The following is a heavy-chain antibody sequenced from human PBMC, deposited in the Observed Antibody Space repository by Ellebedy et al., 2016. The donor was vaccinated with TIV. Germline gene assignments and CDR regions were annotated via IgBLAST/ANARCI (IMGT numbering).Heavy chain of an antibody. CDR1: GGSISSYY. V-gene: IGHV4-59*12. D-gene: IGHD3-22*01. CDR3: ARDNSGYFVAFDI. J-gene: IGHJ3*02. Sequence: SETLSLTCTDSGGSISSYYWSWIRQPPGKGLEWIGYIYYSGSTNYNPSLKSRVTISVDTSKNQSSLKLSSVTAADTAVYYCARDNSGYFVAFDIWGQGTMVTVSS. CDR2: IYYSGST.